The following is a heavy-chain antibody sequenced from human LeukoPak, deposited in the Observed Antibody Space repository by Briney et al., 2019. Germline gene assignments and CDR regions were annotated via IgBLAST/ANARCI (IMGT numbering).Heavy chain of an antibody. CDR2: INPSGGNT. Sequence: ASVKVSCKASGYTFTSYYMHWVRQAPGQGLEWMGIINPSGGNTGYAQKFQGRVTMTRNTSISTAYMELSSLRSEDTAVYYCARGVDSSSWYFYWGQGTLVTVSS. CDR1: GYTFTSYY. V-gene: IGHV1-46*01. D-gene: IGHD6-13*01. J-gene: IGHJ4*02. CDR3: ARGVDSSSWYFY.